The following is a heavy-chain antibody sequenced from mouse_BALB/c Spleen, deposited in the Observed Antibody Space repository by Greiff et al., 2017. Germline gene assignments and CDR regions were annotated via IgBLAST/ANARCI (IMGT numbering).Heavy chain of an antibody. D-gene: IGHD2-1*01. V-gene: IGHV2-6-7*01. J-gene: IGHJ4*01. CDR2: IWGDGST. CDR3: ARDDGNLYYAMDY. Sequence: VKLMESGPGLVAPSQSLSITCTVSGFSLTGYGVNWVRQPPGKGLEWLGMIWGDGSTDYNSALKSRLSISKDNSKSQVFLKMNSLQTDDTARYYCARDDGNLYYAMDYWGQGTSVTVSS. CDR1: GFSLTGYG.